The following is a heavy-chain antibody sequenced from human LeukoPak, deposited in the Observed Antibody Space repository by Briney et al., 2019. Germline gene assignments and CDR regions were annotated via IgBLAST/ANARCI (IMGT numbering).Heavy chain of an antibody. CDR1: GYTFNSSY. CDR3: ARGGSNDFWSGYYTDY. D-gene: IGHD3-3*01. V-gene: IGHV1-46*02. Sequence: ASVKVSCKASGYTFNSSYMHWVRQAPGQGLEWMGIINPSDDSTRYAQKFQGRVTMTKDTSTNTVYMHLSSLSSDDAAVYYCARGGSNDFWSGYYTDYWGQGTLVTVSS. J-gene: IGHJ4*02. CDR2: INPSDDST.